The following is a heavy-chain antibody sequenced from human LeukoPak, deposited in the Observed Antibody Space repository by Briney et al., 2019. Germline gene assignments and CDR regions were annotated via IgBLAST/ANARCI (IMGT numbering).Heavy chain of an antibody. Sequence: GGSLRLSCAASGFTFSNYAMSWVRQAPGKGLEWVSGIGGSGGSTNNADSVKGRFTISRDISKNTLYLQMNSLRAEDTAVYYCAKAPGYCSTLPCYYYMDVWGKGTTVTVSS. CDR2: IGGSGGST. D-gene: IGHD2-2*03. CDR3: AKAPGYCSTLPCYYYMDV. V-gene: IGHV3-23*01. J-gene: IGHJ6*03. CDR1: GFTFSNYA.